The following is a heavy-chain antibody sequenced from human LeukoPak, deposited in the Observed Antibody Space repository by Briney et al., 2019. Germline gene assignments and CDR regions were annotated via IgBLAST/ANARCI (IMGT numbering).Heavy chain of an antibody. D-gene: IGHD3-22*01. J-gene: IGHJ3*02. CDR3: TTVSITMIVVVITHDAFDI. CDR1: GLTFSSYG. V-gene: IGHV3-15*01. Sequence: AGGSLRLSCAASGLTFSSYGMSWVRQAPGKGLEWVGRIKSKTDGGTTDYAAPVKGRFTISRDDSKDTLYLQMNSLKTEDTAVYYCTTVSITMIVVVITHDAFDIWGQGTMVTVSS. CDR2: IKSKTDGGTT.